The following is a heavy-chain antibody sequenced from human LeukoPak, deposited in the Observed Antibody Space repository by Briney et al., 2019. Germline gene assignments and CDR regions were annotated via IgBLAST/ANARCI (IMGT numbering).Heavy chain of an antibody. Sequence: PGGSLRLSCAASGFTFDDYAMHWVRQAPGKGLEWVSGISWNSGITGYADSVQGRFTISRDNAKNSLYLQMNSLRAEDTAVYYCARAYPTYGSGSVWGQGTLVTVSS. CDR3: ARAYPTYGSGSV. CDR1: GFTFDDYA. CDR2: ISWNSGIT. V-gene: IGHV3-9*01. D-gene: IGHD3-10*01. J-gene: IGHJ4*02.